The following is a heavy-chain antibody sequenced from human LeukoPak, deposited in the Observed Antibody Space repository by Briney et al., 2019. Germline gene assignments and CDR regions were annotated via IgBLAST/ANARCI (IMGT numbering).Heavy chain of an antibody. CDR3: ARVDGGNALAFDI. J-gene: IGHJ3*02. CDR1: GGSISSYY. Sequence: SETLSLTCTVSGGSISSYYWSWIRQPPGKGLEWIGYIYYSGSTNYNPSLKSRVTISVDTSKNQFSLKLSSVTAADTAVYYCARVDGGNALAFDIWGQGAMVTVSS. CDR2: IYYSGST. D-gene: IGHD4-23*01. V-gene: IGHV4-59*01.